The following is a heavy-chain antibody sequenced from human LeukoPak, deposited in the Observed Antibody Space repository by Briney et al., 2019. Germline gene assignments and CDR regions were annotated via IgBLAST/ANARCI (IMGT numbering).Heavy chain of an antibody. D-gene: IGHD2-2*01. Sequence: SETLSLTCAVSGYSISSGYYWVWIRQPPGKGLEWIGSIYHSGSTYYNPSLKSRVTISVDTSKNQFSLKLSSVTAADTAVYYCAIRRPLGYCSSTSCYAEWGFDYWGQGTLVTVSS. CDR2: IYHSGST. J-gene: IGHJ4*02. V-gene: IGHV4-38-2*01. CDR3: AIRRPLGYCSSTSCYAEWGFDY. CDR1: GYSISSGYY.